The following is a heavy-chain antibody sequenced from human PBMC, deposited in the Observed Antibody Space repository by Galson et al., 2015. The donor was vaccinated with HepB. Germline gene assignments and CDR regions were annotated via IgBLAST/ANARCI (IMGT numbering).Heavy chain of an antibody. J-gene: IGHJ3*02. CDR3: AKDRTQWLRPHDAFDI. CDR2: ISGSGGNT. Sequence: SLRLSCAASGFTFSSYAMSWVRQAPGKGLECVSAISGSGGNTYYADSVKGRFTISRDNSKNTLYVEMNSLRAEDTAVYYCAKDRTQWLRPHDAFDIWGQGTMATVSS. D-gene: IGHD5-12*01. CDR1: GFTFSSYA. V-gene: IGHV3-23*01.